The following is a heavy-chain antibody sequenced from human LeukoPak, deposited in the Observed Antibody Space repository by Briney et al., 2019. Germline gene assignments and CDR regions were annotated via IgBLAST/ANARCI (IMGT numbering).Heavy chain of an antibody. V-gene: IGHV3-53*01. CDR2: IYSGGST. J-gene: IGHJ4*02. CDR1: GFTFRNYA. D-gene: IGHD3-10*01. Sequence: PGGSLRLSCEASGFTFRNYAMNWVRQAPGKGLEWVSVIYSGGSTYYADSVKGRFTISRDNSKNTLYLQMNSLRAEDTAVYYCARSYPVYGSGSYYKTPNFYFDYWGQGTLVTVSS. CDR3: ARSYPVYGSGSYYKTPNFYFDY.